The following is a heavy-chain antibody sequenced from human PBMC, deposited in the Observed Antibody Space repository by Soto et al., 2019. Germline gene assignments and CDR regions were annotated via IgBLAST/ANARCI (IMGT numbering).Heavy chain of an antibody. V-gene: IGHV3-48*03. J-gene: IGHJ1*01. CDR2: ISNNGDTI. CDR1: GFTFSYYE. D-gene: IGHD1-26*01. Sequence: DVQLVESGGGLVQPGGSRRLSCAASGFTFSYYEMNWVRQAPGKGLEWLSYISNNGDTIYYTQSVKGRFTISRDNAENSLYLQMNSLKAEDTAVYYCTRAFRGSYHRYFQDWGQGTPVIVSS. CDR3: TRAFRGSYHRYFQD.